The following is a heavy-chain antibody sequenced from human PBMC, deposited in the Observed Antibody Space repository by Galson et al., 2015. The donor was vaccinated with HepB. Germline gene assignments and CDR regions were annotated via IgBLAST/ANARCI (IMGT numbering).Heavy chain of an antibody. CDR2: ISSSSSTI. V-gene: IGHV3-48*01. Sequence: SLRLSCAASGFTFSSYSMNWVRQAPGKGLEWVPYISSSSSTIYYADSVKGRFTISRDNAKNSLYLQMNSLRAEDTAVYYCARDGVWEPEGDYYYYYYMDVWGKGTTVTVSS. D-gene: IGHD3-16*01. CDR1: GFTFSSYS. CDR3: ARDGVWEPEGDYYYYYYMDV. J-gene: IGHJ6*03.